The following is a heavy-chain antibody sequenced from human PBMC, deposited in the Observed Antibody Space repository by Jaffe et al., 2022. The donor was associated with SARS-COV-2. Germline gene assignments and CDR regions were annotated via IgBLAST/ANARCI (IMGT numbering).Heavy chain of an antibody. Sequence: EVQLVESGGGLVRPGGSLRLSCAASGFTFSSYWMHWVRQAPGKGLVWVSRINSDGSSTNYANSMKGRFTISRDNAKNTLFLQMNSLRAEDTALYYCARDYYDGSFDYWGQGTLVTVSS. J-gene: IGHJ4*02. V-gene: IGHV3-74*01. CDR3: ARDYYDGSFDY. CDR1: GFTFSSYW. D-gene: IGHD3-22*01. CDR2: INSDGSST.